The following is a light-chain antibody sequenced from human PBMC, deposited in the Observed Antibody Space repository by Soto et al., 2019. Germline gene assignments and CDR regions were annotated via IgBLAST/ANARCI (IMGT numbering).Light chain of an antibody. CDR1: QSLLHKNGFNY. J-gene: IGKJ1*01. CDR2: LAS. Sequence: DIVMTQSPLSLPVTPGEPASISCRSSQSLLHKNGFNYLEWYLQRPGQSPQLLIDLASDRASGVPDRFSGSGSGTDFTLTISRVEAEDVGVYYCMQSLHTPWTFGQGTKVEIK. V-gene: IGKV2-28*01. CDR3: MQSLHTPWT.